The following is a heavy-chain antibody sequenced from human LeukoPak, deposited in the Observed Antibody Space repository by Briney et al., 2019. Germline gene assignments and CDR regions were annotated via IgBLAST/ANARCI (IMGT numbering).Heavy chain of an antibody. CDR1: GFTISSYA. J-gene: IGHJ6*04. V-gene: IGHV4-4*09. CDR2: IYSSGST. Sequence: PGESLRLTCAASGFTISSYAMSWVRQPPGKGLEWVGDIYSSGSTNYNASPKSRLTISVSTAKNQFSLKLSSVTAADTAVYYCASPLYPNFLVYMGVWGKGTTVTVSS. D-gene: IGHD2-2*01. CDR3: ASPLYPNFLVYMGV.